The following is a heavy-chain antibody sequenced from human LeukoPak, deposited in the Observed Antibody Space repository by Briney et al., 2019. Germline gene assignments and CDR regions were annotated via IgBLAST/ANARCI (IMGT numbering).Heavy chain of an antibody. CDR1: GFIFSDFQ. V-gene: IGHV3-11*01. Sequence: GGSLRLSCAASGFIFSDFQMSWIRQAPGKGLEWLSYISSSGSSISYADSVKGRFTISRDNAKNSLYLQLNSLRAEDTAVYYCARLKRGPAYFDYWGQGTLVTVSS. CDR2: ISSSGSSI. J-gene: IGHJ4*02. D-gene: IGHD3-16*01. CDR3: ARLKRGPAYFDY.